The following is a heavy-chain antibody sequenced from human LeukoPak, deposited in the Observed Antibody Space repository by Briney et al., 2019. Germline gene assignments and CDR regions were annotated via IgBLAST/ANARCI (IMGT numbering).Heavy chain of an antibody. CDR1: GYTFTGYY. D-gene: IGHD6-19*01. Sequence: SVKVSRKASGYTFTGYYMHWVRQAPGQGLEWTGWINPNSGGTNYAQKFQGRVTMTRDTSISTAYMELSRLRSDDTAVYYCARGIAVNHYFDYWGQGTLVTVSS. V-gene: IGHV1-2*02. CDR2: INPNSGGT. J-gene: IGHJ4*02. CDR3: ARGIAVNHYFDY.